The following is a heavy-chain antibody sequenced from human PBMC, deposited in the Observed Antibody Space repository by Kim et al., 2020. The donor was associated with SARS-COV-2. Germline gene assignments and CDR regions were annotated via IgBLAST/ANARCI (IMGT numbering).Heavy chain of an antibody. CDR3: ARVLRTLGFDY. Sequence: KHHADTVEGRFTISRDNSKNTLYLQMNSLRAEDTAVYYCARVLRTLGFDYWGQGTLVTVSS. D-gene: IGHD3-16*01. J-gene: IGHJ4*02. V-gene: IGHV3-30*01. CDR2: K.